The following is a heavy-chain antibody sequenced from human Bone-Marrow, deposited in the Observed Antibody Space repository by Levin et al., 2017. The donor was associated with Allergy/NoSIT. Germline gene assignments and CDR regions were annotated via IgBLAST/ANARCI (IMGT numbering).Heavy chain of an antibody. CDR2: ISQRGTT. V-gene: IGHV4-34*01. CDR3: ARLRYDYVWGSYRYIDL. D-gene: IGHD3-16*02. J-gene: IGHJ4*02. Sequence: SQTLSLTCAVSGGSFGDYFWTWIRQPPGKGLDWIGEISQRGTTNYVPSLQSRVTMSLDTSKNHFSLRVTSVTAADTAVYYCARLRYDYVWGSYRYIDLWGQGTLVTVSS. CDR1: GGSFGDYF.